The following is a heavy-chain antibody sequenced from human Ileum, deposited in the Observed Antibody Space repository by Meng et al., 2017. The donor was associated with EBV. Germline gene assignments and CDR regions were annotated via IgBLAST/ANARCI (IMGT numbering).Heavy chain of an antibody. CDR1: GYTFSTYT. J-gene: IGHJ5*02. CDR3: ARGGNFDP. Sequence: QVQLAQSGSELKKPXXXXKVSCKASGYTFSTYTINWVRQGHGRGLEWMGWISTNTGTPTYTQGFTGRFVFSLDTSVSTAYLQISSLKAEDTAVYYCARGGNFDPWGQGTLVTVSS. CDR2: ISTNTGTP. V-gene: IGHV7-4-1*02. D-gene: IGHD2/OR15-2a*01.